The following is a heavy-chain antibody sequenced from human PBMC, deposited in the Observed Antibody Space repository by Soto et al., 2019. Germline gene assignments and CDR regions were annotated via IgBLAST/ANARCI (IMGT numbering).Heavy chain of an antibody. CDR1: GGTFSSYA. Sequence: QVQLVQSGAEVKKPGSSVKVSCKASGGTFSSYAISWVRQAPGQGLEWMGGIIPIFGTANYAQKFQGRVTITADESTSTAYMELSSLRSEDTAVYYCARVYRSTVVIPGAFDIWDQGTMVTVSS. CDR2: IIPIFGTA. V-gene: IGHV1-69*01. CDR3: ARVYRSTVVIPGAFDI. D-gene: IGHD4-17*01. J-gene: IGHJ3*02.